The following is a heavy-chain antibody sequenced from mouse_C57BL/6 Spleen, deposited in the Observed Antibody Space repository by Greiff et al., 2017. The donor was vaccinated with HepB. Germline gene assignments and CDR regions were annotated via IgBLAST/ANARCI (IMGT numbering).Heavy chain of an antibody. CDR1: GYTFTDYN. CDR3: ARPVYGNYLYYFDY. V-gene: IGHV1-22*01. Sequence: EVQLQQSGPELVKPGASVKMSCKASGYTFTDYNMHWVKQSHGKSLEWIGYINPNNGGTSYNQKFKGKATLTVNKSSSTAYMELRSLTSEDSAVYYCARPVYGNYLYYFDYWGQGTTLTVSS. D-gene: IGHD2-1*01. J-gene: IGHJ2*01. CDR2: INPNNGGT.